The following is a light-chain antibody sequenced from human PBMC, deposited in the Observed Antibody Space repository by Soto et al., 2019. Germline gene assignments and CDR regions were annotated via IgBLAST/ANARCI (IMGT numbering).Light chain of an antibody. V-gene: IGLV2-8*01. Sequence: QSALTQPPSASGSPGQSVTISCTGTSSDVGSYNYVSWYQQHPGKAPKLLIWEVSKRPSGVPDRFSGSKYGNPASLTVSGLQAEDEADYYCSSYAGSHNFVVCGGGTKLTVL. CDR1: SSDVGSYNY. J-gene: IGLJ2*01. CDR3: SSYAGSHNFVV. CDR2: EVS.